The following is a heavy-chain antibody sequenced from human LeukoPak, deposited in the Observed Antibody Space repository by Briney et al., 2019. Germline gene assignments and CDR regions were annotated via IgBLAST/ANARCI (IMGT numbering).Heavy chain of an antibody. V-gene: IGHV4-59*08. CDR3: TRHDAVPVIGHGMGV. Sequence: SETLSLTCIVSGGSISSYYWSWIRQPPGKGLEWVGYIYYNGITNYNPSLESRVTISVDTSKNQFSLKLSSVTAADTAVYYCTRHDAVPVIGHGMGVWGQGTTVTVSS. J-gene: IGHJ6*02. D-gene: IGHD3-16*02. CDR2: IYYNGIT. CDR1: GGSISSYY.